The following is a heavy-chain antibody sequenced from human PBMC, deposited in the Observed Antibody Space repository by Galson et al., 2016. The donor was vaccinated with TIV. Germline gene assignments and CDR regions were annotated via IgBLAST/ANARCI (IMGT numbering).Heavy chain of an antibody. J-gene: IGHJ4*02. D-gene: IGHD1-1*01. CDR3: VTATTTPHDY. CDR2: IRWNGDST. CDR1: GFNFEDYA. Sequence: SLRLSCAASGFNFEDYAMTWVRQAPGKGLEWVSGIRWNGDSTTYADSVKGRFTISRDNAKNSLYLQMNSLRGDDTAVYYCVTATTTPHDYWGQGTLVTVSS. V-gene: IGHV3-20*04.